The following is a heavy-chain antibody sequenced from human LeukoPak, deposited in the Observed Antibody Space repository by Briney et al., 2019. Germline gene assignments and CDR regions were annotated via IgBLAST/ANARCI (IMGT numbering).Heavy chain of an antibody. CDR1: GTSLSPFH. J-gene: IGHJ4*02. CDR2: IYFTGTA. V-gene: IGHV4-4*07. Sequence: SETLSLTCTVSGTSLSPFHWTWFRQPAGQRLEWIGLIYFTGTATLNPSLRSRVAMSVDLAKNQLFLKLASMTAADTATYYCARKDGDYWGQGTLVSVSS. CDR3: ARKDGDY.